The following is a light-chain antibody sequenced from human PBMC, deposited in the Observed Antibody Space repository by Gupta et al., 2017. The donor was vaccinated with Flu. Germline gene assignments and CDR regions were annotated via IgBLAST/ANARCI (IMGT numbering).Light chain of an antibody. Sequence: DIVISPSPASLLASPRESATTICYSSHRVLYSSINMYHLASYQQKPGQPPKLLIYWASTRESGVPDRFRGSGSGTDFTRSISSLQAEDVEVYYCEQYYSTRFTFGPGTKVDIK. J-gene: IGKJ3*01. V-gene: IGKV4-1*01. CDR3: EQYYSTRFT. CDR2: WAS. CDR1: HRVLYSSINMYH.